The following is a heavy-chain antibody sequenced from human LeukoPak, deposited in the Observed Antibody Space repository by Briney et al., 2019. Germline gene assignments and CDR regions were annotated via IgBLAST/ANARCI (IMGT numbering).Heavy chain of an antibody. J-gene: IGHJ4*02. CDR2: INPNSGGT. V-gene: IGHV1-2*02. D-gene: IGHD3-3*01. CDR1: GYTFTGYY. CDR3: ARFDFWSGYSMEDY. Sequence: GASVKVSCKASGYTFTGYYMHWVRQAPGQGLEWMGWINPNSGGTNYAQKFQGRVTMTRDTSISTAYMELSRLRSDDTAVYYCARFDFWSGYSMEDYWGQGTPVTVSS.